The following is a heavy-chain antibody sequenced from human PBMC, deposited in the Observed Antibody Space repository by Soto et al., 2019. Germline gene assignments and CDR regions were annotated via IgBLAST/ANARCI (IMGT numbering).Heavy chain of an antibody. CDR1: GFTFDDYA. CDR3: TKGHSGSWSTLDF. V-gene: IGHV3-9*01. D-gene: IGHD1-26*01. Sequence: VLLVESGGGVVQPGRSLRLSCVASGFTFDDYAMFWVRQGPGKGLEWVSGINWNGGAKGYADSVKGRFTISRDNANNSLYLQMNSLRPEDTAFYFCTKGHSGSWSTLDFWGQGSLVTVSS. CDR2: INWNGGAK. J-gene: IGHJ4*02.